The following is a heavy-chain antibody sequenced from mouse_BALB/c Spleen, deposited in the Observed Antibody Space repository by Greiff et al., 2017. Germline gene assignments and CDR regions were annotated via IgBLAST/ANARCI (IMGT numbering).Heavy chain of an antibody. CDR3: ARGRQQLGLRTDY. D-gene: IGHD3-1*01. V-gene: IGHV1S81*02. Sequence: VQLQQPGAELVKPGASVKLSCKASCYTFTSYWMHWVKQRPGQGLEWNGEINPSNGRTNYNEKFKSKATLTVDKSSSTAYMQLSSLTSEDSAVYYCARGRQQLGLRTDYWGQGNTLTVSS. J-gene: IGHJ2*01. CDR1: CYTFTSYW. CDR2: INPSNGRT.